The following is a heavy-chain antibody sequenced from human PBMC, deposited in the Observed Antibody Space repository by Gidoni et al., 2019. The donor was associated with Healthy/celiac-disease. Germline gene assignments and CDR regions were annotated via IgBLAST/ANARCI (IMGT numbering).Heavy chain of an antibody. CDR3: ARYWMYGPNDAFDI. Sequence: EVQLVESGGGLVQPGGSLRLSCAASGFTFSSYSMTWVRQAPGKWLEWVSYISSSSSTIYYADSVKGRFTISRDNAKNSLYLQMNSLRAEDTAVYYCARYWMYGPNDAFDIWGQGTMVTVSS. CDR1: GFTFSSYS. D-gene: IGHD2-8*01. V-gene: IGHV3-48*01. J-gene: IGHJ3*02. CDR2: ISSSSSTI.